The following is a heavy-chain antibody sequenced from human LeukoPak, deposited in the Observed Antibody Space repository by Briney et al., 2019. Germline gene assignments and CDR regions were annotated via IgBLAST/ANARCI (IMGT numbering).Heavy chain of an antibody. CDR3: ARDLLYYGSGTSWFDP. Sequence: PSETLSLTCAVYGGSFSGYYWSWIRQPPGKGLEWIGEINHSGSTNYNPSLKSRVTISVDTSKNQFSLKLSSATAADTAVYYCARDLLYYGSGTSWFDPWGQGTLVTVSS. J-gene: IGHJ5*02. CDR2: INHSGST. V-gene: IGHV4-34*01. D-gene: IGHD3-10*01. CDR1: GGSFSGYY.